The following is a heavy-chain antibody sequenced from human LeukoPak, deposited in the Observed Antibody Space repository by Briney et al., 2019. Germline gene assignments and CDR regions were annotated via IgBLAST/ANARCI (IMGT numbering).Heavy chain of an antibody. V-gene: IGHV4-34*01. CDR3: AREIVGGFNPGAY. J-gene: IGHJ4*02. Sequence: SETLSLTCAVYGGSFSGHYWSWVRQPPGKGLEWIGEIHRSGSTNYNPSLQSRVTISIDRSKNQIALELSSVTAADTAVYYCAREIVGGFNPGAYWGQGTLVTVSS. CDR1: GGSFSGHY. CDR2: IHRSGST. D-gene: IGHD1-14*01.